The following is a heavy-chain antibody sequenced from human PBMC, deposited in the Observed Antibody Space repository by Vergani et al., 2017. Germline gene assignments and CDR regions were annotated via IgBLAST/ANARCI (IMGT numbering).Heavy chain of an antibody. Sequence: VQLVESGGGLVKPGGSLRLSCAASGFTFSDYYMSWIRQAPGKGLEWVSGISWNSGSIGYADSVKGRFNISSDNAKNCLYLQMNSLRADDTALYYCAKDRSGGDVGWFDPWGQGTLVTVSS. D-gene: IGHD6-19*01. CDR2: ISWNSGSI. V-gene: IGHV3-9*01. J-gene: IGHJ5*02. CDR3: AKDRSGGDVGWFDP. CDR1: GFTFSDYY.